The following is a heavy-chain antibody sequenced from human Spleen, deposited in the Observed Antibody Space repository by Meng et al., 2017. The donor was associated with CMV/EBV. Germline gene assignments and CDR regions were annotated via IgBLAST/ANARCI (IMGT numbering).Heavy chain of an antibody. D-gene: IGHD1-1*01. CDR1: GFTFSSYS. J-gene: IGHJ4*02. CDR3: ARDLGLQLVPQGFDF. V-gene: IGHV3-48*04. CDR2: ISSSGSTV. Sequence: GGSLRLSCAASGFTFSSYSMNWVRQAPGKGLEWISYISSSGSTVYYADSVKGRFTISRDNAKNSVSLHMNTLRAEDTAVYYCARDLGLQLVPQGFDFWGQGTLVTVSS.